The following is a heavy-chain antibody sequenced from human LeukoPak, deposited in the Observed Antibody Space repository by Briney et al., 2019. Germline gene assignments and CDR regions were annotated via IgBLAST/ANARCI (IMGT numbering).Heavy chain of an antibody. CDR1: GYSISSGYY. D-gene: IGHD1-26*01. CDR3: ARAQILVGANFDY. CDR2: IYHSGST. Sequence: SETLSLTCTVSGYSISSGYYWGWIRQPPGKGLEWIGSIYHSGSTYYNPSLKSRVTISVDTSKNQFSLKLSSVTAADTAVYYCARAQILVGANFDYWGQGTLVTVSS. J-gene: IGHJ4*02. V-gene: IGHV4-38-2*02.